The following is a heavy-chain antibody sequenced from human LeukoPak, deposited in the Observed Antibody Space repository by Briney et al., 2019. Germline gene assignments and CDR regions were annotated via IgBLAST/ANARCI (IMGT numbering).Heavy chain of an antibody. V-gene: IGHV4-39*01. J-gene: IGHJ5*02. CDR1: GGSISSSSYY. CDR2: IYYSGST. CDR3: ARHWRAAASKNWFDP. Sequence: SETLSLTCTVSGGSISSSSYYWGWIRQPPGKGLEWIGSIYYSGSTYYNPSLKSRVTISVDTSKNQFSLKLSSVTAADTAVYYCARHWRAAASKNWFDPWGQGTLVTVSS. D-gene: IGHD6-13*01.